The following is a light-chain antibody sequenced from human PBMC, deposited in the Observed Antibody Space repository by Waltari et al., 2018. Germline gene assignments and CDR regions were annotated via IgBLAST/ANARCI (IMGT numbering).Light chain of an antibody. J-gene: IGKJ1*01. Sequence: DIHLTQSPSYLSASVGDRVTITCRASRGISSYLAWYQQKPGKAPKLLIYAASTLQSGVPLRFSGSGSGTEFTLTISSLQPEDFATYYCQQVNTYSWTFGQGTTVEIK. CDR2: AAS. CDR1: RGISSY. CDR3: QQVNTYSWT. V-gene: IGKV1-9*01.